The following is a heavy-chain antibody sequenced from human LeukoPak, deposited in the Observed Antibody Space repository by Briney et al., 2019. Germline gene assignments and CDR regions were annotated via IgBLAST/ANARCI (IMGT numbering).Heavy chain of an antibody. J-gene: IGHJ3*02. CDR1: GGSISSRSYC. CDR3: ARDHGGYYGSGSYYKDAFDI. D-gene: IGHD3-10*01. V-gene: IGHV4-39*07. CDR2: ICYSGST. Sequence: PSETLSLTCSISGGSISSRSYCWGWIPQPPGKVLEWIGSICYSGSTYYNPSLKSRVTISVDTSKNQFSLKRSSVTAADTAVYYCARDHGGYYGSGSYYKDAFDIWGQGTMVTVSS.